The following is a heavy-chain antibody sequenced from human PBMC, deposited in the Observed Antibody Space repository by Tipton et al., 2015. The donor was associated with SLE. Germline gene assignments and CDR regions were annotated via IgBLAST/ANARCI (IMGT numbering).Heavy chain of an antibody. CDR2: ISSSSSYI. D-gene: IGHD6-6*01. CDR1: GFTFSSYS. V-gene: IGHV3-21*01. CDR3: ARSLTESSSFPG. Sequence: GSLRLSCAASGFTFSSYSMNWVRQAPGKGLEWVSSISSSSSYIYYADSVKGRFTISRDNAKNSLYLQMNSLRAEDTAVYYCARSLTESSSFPGWGQGTLVTVSS. J-gene: IGHJ4*02.